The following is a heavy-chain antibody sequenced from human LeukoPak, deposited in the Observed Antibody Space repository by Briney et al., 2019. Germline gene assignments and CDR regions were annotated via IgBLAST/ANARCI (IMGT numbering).Heavy chain of an antibody. V-gene: IGHV3-30*04. J-gene: IGHJ4*02. Sequence: HSGGSLRLSCAASGFTYSSYAMDWVRQAPGKGREWVAVVSYDGSNKFHADSVKGRFTISRDNSKNTLYLQMNSLRAEDTAVYYCARDWSLGYSIDYWGQGTLVTVSS. CDR1: GFTYSSYA. CDR3: ARDWSLGYSIDY. CDR2: VSYDGSNK. D-gene: IGHD5-18*01.